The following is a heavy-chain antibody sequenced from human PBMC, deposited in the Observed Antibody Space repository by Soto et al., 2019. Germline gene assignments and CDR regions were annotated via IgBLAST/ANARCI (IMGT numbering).Heavy chain of an antibody. CDR1: GFTFSSYA. V-gene: IGHV3-30-3*01. CDR2: ISYDGSNK. Sequence: VGSLRLSCAASGFTFSSYAMHWVRQAPGKGLEWVAVISYDGSNKYYADSVKGRFTISRDNSKNTLYLQMNSLRAEDTAVYYCARAYYDFWSGYRIHGMDVWGQGTTVTVSS. CDR3: ARAYYDFWSGYRIHGMDV. D-gene: IGHD3-3*01. J-gene: IGHJ6*02.